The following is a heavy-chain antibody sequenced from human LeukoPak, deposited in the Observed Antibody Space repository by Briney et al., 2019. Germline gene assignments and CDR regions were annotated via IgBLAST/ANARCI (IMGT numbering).Heavy chain of an antibody. J-gene: IGHJ6*02. CDR1: GYTFTGYY. V-gene: IGHV1-2*02. Sequence: GASVKVSCKASGYTFTGYYMHWVRQAPGQGLEWMGWINPNSGGTNYAQKFQGRVTMTRDTSIRTAYTELSRLRSDDTAVYYCARGYGLGPYGMDVWGQGTTVTVSS. CDR3: ARGYGLGPYGMDV. D-gene: IGHD3-16*01. CDR2: INPNSGGT.